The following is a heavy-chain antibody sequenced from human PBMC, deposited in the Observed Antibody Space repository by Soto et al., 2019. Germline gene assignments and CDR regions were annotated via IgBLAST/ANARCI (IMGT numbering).Heavy chain of an antibody. CDR1: GGSISSSSYY. D-gene: IGHD3-10*01. Sequence: QLQLQDSGPGLVKPSETLSLTCTVSGGSISSSSYYWGWIRQPPGKGLEWIGNIYYSGSTYYIPSLQRRVTISVDTSRNQFSLKLSSVTAADTAVYYCARLRNDAFDIWGQGTMVTVSS. CDR3: ARLRNDAFDI. J-gene: IGHJ3*02. V-gene: IGHV4-39*01. CDR2: IYYSGST.